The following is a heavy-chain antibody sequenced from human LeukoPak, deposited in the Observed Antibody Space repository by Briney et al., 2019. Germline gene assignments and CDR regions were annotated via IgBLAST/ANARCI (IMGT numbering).Heavy chain of an antibody. CDR3: AKGWGNFYFYYYMDV. CDR2: ISGTADTT. Sequence: GGSLRLSCAGSGFYSNDYARYAMSWVRQAPGKGLEWVSDISGTADTTKYADSVKGRFTISRDNSKNTLYLQMNSLRAEDTAVYYCAKGWGNFYFYYYMDVWGKGTMVTVSS. D-gene: IGHD3-16*01. V-gene: IGHV3-23*01. J-gene: IGHJ6*03. CDR1: GFYSNDYARYA.